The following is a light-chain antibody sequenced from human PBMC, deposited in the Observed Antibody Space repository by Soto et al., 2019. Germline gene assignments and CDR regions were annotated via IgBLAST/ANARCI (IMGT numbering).Light chain of an antibody. CDR3: QQYNNWPPST. CDR2: GAS. CDR1: QSVSSN. Sequence: EIVMTQSPATLSVSPGERATLSCRASQSVSSNLAWYQQKPGQAPRLLIYGASTRATGIPARFSGSGSGTEFTITISSLQSEDFAVDYCQQYNNWPPSTFGQGPKVEIK. V-gene: IGKV3-15*01. J-gene: IGKJ1*01.